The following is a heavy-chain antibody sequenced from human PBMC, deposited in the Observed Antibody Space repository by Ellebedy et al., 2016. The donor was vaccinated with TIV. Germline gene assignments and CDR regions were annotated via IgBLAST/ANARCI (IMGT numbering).Heavy chain of an antibody. D-gene: IGHD2-21*02. CDR2: INPSGGST. Sequence: AASVKVSCKASGYTFTGYYMHWVRQAPGQGLEWMGIINPSGGSTTYAQKLQGRVTMTRDTSTSTVYMELSSLRSEDTAVYYCARGRAYCGGDCYSDYWGQGTLVTVSS. J-gene: IGHJ4*02. CDR1: GYTFTGYY. V-gene: IGHV1-46*03. CDR3: ARGRAYCGGDCYSDY.